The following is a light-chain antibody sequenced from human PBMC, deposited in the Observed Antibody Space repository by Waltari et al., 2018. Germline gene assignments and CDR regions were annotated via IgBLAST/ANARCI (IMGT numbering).Light chain of an antibody. CDR3: QQYGSSVMYT. J-gene: IGKJ2*01. V-gene: IGKV3-20*01. CDR1: QRLTKNY. CDR2: GAS. Sequence: VLTQSPGTLSLSPGERGTLSCRASQRLTKNYLAWYQQKPGQAPRLLIFGASSRAPGFPDRFSGSGSGTDFTLTISRLEPEDFAMYYCQQYGSSVMYTFGQGTKVEIK.